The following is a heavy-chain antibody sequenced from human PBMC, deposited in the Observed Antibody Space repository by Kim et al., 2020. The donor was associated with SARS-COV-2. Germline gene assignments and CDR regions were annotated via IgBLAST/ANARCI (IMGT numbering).Heavy chain of an antibody. CDR1: GGTFSSYA. V-gene: IGHV1-69*13. CDR2: IIPIFGTA. J-gene: IGHJ3*02. CDR3: ARSPKSFACSGGSCYAQPPLYISSDAFDI. D-gene: IGHD2-15*01. Sequence: SVKVSCKASGGTFSSYAISWVRQAPGQGLEWMGGIIPIFGTANYAQKFQGRVTITADESTSTAYMELSSLRSEDTAVYYCARSPKSFACSGGSCYAQPPLYISSDAFDIWGQGTMVTVSS.